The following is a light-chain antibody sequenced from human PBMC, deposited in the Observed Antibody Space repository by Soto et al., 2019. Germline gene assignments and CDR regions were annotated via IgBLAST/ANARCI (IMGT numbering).Light chain of an antibody. CDR1: SSDVESYDR. CDR2: EVS. J-gene: IGLJ1*01. CDR3: SLYTSSSTFV. V-gene: IGLV2-18*01. Sequence: QSALTQPPSVSGSPGQSVTISCTGTSSDVESYDRVSWYQQPPGTAPKLMLYEVSNRPSGVPDRFSGSKSGNTASLTISGLQAEDEAGYYCSLYTSSSTFVFGTGTKVTV.